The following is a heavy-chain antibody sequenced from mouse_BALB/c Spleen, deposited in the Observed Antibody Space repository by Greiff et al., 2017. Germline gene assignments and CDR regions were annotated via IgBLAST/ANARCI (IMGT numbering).Heavy chain of an antibody. V-gene: IGHV3-8*02. CDR2: ISYSGST. D-gene: IGHD1-1*01. CDR1: GDSITSGY. J-gene: IGHJ4*01. CDR3: ARTDYGSSYGAMDY. Sequence: DVQLQESGPSLVKPSQTLSLTCSVTGDSITSGYWNWIRKFPGNKLEYMGYISYSGSTYYNPSLKSRISITRDTSKNQYYLQLNSVTTEDTATYYCARTDYGSSYGAMDYWGQGTSVTVSS.